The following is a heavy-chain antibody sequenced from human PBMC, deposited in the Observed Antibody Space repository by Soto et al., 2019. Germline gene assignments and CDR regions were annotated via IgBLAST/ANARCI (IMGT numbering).Heavy chain of an antibody. CDR1: GFTFSRCA. D-gene: IGHD6-13*01. Sequence: EVQLLESGGGLVQPGGSLRLSCAASGFTFSRCAMSWVHQAPGQGLEWVSAISGSGGSTYYADSVKGRFTISRDDSKNTLYLQMNSLRAEDTAVYYCANTRRSSGWSLDYWGQGTLVTVSS. J-gene: IGHJ4*02. CDR3: ANTRRSSGWSLDY. CDR2: ISGSGGST. V-gene: IGHV3-23*01.